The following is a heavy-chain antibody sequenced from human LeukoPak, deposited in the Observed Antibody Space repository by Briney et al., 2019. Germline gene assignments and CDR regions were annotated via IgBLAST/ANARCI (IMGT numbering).Heavy chain of an antibody. CDR1: GYTFTSYY. Sequence: GASVKVSCKASGYTFTSYYMHWVRQAPGQGLEWMGWINPNSGGTNYAQKFQGRVTMTRDTSISTAYMELSRLRSDDTAVYYCARVGAPYYYDSSGYSTRFEYWGQGTLVTVSS. J-gene: IGHJ4*02. V-gene: IGHV1-2*02. CDR3: ARVGAPYYYDSSGYSTRFEY. D-gene: IGHD3-22*01. CDR2: INPNSGGT.